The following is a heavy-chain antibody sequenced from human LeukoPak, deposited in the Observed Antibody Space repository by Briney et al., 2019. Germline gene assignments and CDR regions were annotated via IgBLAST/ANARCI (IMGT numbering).Heavy chain of an antibody. V-gene: IGHV4-31*03. CDR1: GGSISSGGYY. CDR3: GLHTTGWYPSPIDD. Sequence: EPSETLSLTCTVSGGSISSGGYYWSWIRQHPGKGLEWIGYIYYSGSTYYNPSLKSRVTISVDTSKKQFSLKLNSVTAADTAVYYCGLHTTGWYPSPIDDWGQGTLVTVSS. CDR2: IYYSGST. J-gene: IGHJ4*02. D-gene: IGHD6-19*01.